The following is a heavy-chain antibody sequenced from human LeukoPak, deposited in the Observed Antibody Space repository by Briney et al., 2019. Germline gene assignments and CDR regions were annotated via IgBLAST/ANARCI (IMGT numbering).Heavy chain of an antibody. CDR3: ANHLACGSTSCPPFDY. CDR1: GFTFSSYS. Sequence: GGSLRLSCSASGFTFSSYSMNWVRQAPGKGLEWVSSVSTSGSYIYYADSVKGRFTISRDNAKQSLYLQMNSLRADDTAVYYCANHLACGSTSCPPFDYWGQGTLVTVSS. V-gene: IGHV3-21*01. D-gene: IGHD2-2*01. CDR2: VSTSGSYI. J-gene: IGHJ4*02.